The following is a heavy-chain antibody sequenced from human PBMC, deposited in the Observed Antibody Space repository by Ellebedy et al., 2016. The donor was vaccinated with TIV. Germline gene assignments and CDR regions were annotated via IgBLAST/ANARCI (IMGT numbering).Heavy chain of an antibody. Sequence: SETLSLTCTVSGGSISRYYWSWIRQPPGKGLEWIGYIYYTGSTNYNPSLKSRVTISVDTSKNQFSLKLSSVTAADTAVYYCARAALTGRIAVAGRSFQHWGQGTLVTVSS. V-gene: IGHV4-59*12. CDR1: GGSISRYY. CDR2: IYYTGST. D-gene: IGHD6-19*01. CDR3: ARAALTGRIAVAGRSFQH. J-gene: IGHJ1*01.